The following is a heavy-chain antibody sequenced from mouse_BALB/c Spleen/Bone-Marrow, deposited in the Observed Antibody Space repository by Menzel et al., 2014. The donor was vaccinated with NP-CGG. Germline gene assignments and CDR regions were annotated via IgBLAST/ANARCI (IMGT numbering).Heavy chain of an antibody. J-gene: IGHJ3*01. CDR1: GFDFNRYW. Sequence: EVMLVESGGGLVQPGGSLKLSCAASGFDFNRYWMSWVRQAPGKGLEWIGEINPDSSTINYTPSLKDKFIISRDNAKNTLYLQMSKVRSEDTALYYCARGDWAWFVYWGQGTLVTVSA. CDR2: INPDSSTI. D-gene: IGHD4-1*01. CDR3: ARGDWAWFVY. V-gene: IGHV4-1*02.